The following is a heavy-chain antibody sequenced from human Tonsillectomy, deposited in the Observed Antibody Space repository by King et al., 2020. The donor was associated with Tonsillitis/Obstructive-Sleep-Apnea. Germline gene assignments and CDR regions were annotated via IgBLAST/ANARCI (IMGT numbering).Heavy chain of an antibody. J-gene: IGHJ4*02. Sequence: VQLQESGPGLVTPSETLSLTCTVSGGSISSYYWSWIRPPPGKGLEWIGFIYYTGSTNYNPSLQSRVTISVDTSKNLFPLKLSSETAADTAGYYCARHKVATSLWTCYFDYWGQGTLVTVSS. D-gene: IGHD5-12*01. CDR3: ARHKVATSLWTCYFDY. CDR1: GGSISSYY. CDR2: IYYTGST. V-gene: IGHV4-59*08.